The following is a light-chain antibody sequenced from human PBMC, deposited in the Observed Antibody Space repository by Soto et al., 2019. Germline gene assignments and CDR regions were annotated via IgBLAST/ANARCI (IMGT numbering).Light chain of an antibody. V-gene: IGKV1-5*01. Sequence: DIQMTQSPSTLSASVGDRVTITCRASQSISSWLAWYQQKPGKAPKLLIYDASSLESGVPSRFSGSGSGTEFTLTISSLQPDDFATYYCQQYNSYSSLTFGQGTKVEI. CDR3: QQYNSYSSLT. CDR1: QSISSW. CDR2: DAS. J-gene: IGKJ1*01.